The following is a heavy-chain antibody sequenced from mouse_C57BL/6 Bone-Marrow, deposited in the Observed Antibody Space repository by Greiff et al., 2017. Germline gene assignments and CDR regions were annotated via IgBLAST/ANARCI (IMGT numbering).Heavy chain of an antibody. V-gene: IGHV1-50*01. CDR3: ARRGDDAY. Sequence: VQLQQPGAELVKPGASVKLSCKASGYTFTSYWMQWVKQRPGQGLEWIGEIDPSDSYTNYNQKFKGKATLTVDTSSSTAYMPLSSLTSEDSAVYYCARRGDDAYWGQGTLVTVSA. D-gene: IGHD3-3*01. J-gene: IGHJ3*01. CDR1: GYTFTSYW. CDR2: IDPSDSYT.